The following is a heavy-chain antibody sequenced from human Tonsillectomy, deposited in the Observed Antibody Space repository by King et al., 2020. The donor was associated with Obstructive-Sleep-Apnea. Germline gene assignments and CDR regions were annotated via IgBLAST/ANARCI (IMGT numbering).Heavy chain of an antibody. CDR3: AKDLFYLGVTDLWPYYDGMDV. Sequence: VQLVESGGGLVQPGGSLRLSCAASGFTFSSYAMSWVRQAPGKGLEWVSAISGSGGSTSYADSVKGRFTISRDNSKNTLYLQMNSLRAEDTAVYYCAKDLFYLGVTDLWPYYDGMDVWGQGTTVTVSS. V-gene: IGHV3-23*04. CDR2: ISGSGGST. J-gene: IGHJ6*02. D-gene: IGHD3/OR15-3a*01. CDR1: GFTFSSYA.